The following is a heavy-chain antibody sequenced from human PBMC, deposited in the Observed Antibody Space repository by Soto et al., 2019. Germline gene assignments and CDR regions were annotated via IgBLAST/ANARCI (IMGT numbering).Heavy chain of an antibody. J-gene: IGHJ6*02. CDR1: GGTFSNSA. CDR2: IIPIGVTR. D-gene: IGHD3-10*01. CDR3: AKDLLGFGYTYADV. V-gene: IGHV1-69*13. Sequence: ASVKVSCKASGGTFSNSAISWVRQAPGQGLEWMGGIIPIGVTRSYAQKFQGRVTITADESTSTAYMELGSLRSEDTAVYYCAKDLLGFGYTYADVWGQGTTVTVSS.